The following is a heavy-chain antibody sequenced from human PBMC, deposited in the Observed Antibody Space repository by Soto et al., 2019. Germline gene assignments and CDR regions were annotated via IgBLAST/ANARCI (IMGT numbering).Heavy chain of an antibody. CDR2: ISATGGLT. CDR3: AREIGAPRGWFDS. Sequence: EVHLLESGGGLVQHGGSLRLSCAASGFSFSTFAMNWVRQAPGKGLEWVSGISATGGLTYYADSVKGRFTISRDNSKNVLYLQINSVSPDDTALYYCAREIGAPRGWFDSWGQGTLVTVSS. CDR1: GFSFSTFA. J-gene: IGHJ5*01. V-gene: IGHV3-23*01. D-gene: IGHD1-26*01.